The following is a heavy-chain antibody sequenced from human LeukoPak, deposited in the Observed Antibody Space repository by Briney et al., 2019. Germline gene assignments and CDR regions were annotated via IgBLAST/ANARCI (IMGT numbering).Heavy chain of an antibody. CDR3: ARVVCRGNTCYSDFDS. CDR1: GGSFSGYY. D-gene: IGHD2-15*01. Sequence: SETLSLTCDVYGGSFSGYYWSWIRQPPGKGLEWIGEINHSGSTNYNPSLKSRVTISVDTSKNQFSLKLTSVTAADTAVYYCARVVCRGNTCYSDFDSWGQGTPVTVSS. CDR2: INHSGST. J-gene: IGHJ4*02. V-gene: IGHV4-34*01.